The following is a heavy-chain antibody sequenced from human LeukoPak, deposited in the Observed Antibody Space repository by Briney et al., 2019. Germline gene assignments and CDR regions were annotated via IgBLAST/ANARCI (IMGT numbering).Heavy chain of an antibody. Sequence: GGSLRLSCAASGFTFSSYAMHWVRQAPGKGLEWVAVISFDGSNKYYTDSVKGRFTISRDNSKNTLYLQMNSLRAEDTAVYYCARTSSSYYGSGSYEFDYWGQGTLVTVSS. CDR2: ISFDGSNK. D-gene: IGHD3-10*01. CDR3: ARTSSSYYGSGSYEFDY. CDR1: GFTFSSYA. V-gene: IGHV3-30*10. J-gene: IGHJ4*02.